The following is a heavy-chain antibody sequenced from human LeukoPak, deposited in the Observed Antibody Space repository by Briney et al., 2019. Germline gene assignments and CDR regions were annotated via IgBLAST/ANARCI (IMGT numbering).Heavy chain of an antibody. Sequence: ESGPTLVNPTQPLTXTCTFSGVSLSTSGVGVGWIPQPPVKALEWLALIYWNDDKRYSPSLKSRLTITKDTSKNQVVLTMTNMDPVDTATYYCAHRLNTLTIEDWFDPWGQGTLVTVSS. J-gene: IGHJ5*02. CDR1: GVSLSTSGVG. CDR3: AHRLNTLTIEDWFDP. D-gene: IGHD4/OR15-4a*01. V-gene: IGHV2-5*01. CDR2: IYWNDDK.